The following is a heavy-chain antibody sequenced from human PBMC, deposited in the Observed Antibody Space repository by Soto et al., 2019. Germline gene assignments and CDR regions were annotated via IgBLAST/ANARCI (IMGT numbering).Heavy chain of an antibody. Sequence: GGSMRLSCAASGFTFSSYAMSWVRQAPGKELEWVSAISGRGGSTYYADSVKGRFTISRDNSKNTLYLQMNSLRAEDTAVYYCAKDGSCSGGSCYSWFDPWGQGTLVTVSS. D-gene: IGHD2-15*01. CDR2: ISGRGGST. CDR3: AKDGSCSGGSCYSWFDP. J-gene: IGHJ5*02. V-gene: IGHV3-23*01. CDR1: GFTFSSYA.